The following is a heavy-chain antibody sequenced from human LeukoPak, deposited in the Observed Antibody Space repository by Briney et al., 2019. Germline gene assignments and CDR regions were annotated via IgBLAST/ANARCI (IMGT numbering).Heavy chain of an antibody. Sequence: EGSLRLSCAASGFTFSSYAMSWVRQAPGKGLEWVSAISGSGGSTYYADSVEGRFTISRDNSKNTLYLQMNSLRAEDTAVYYCAKEGQWLGSFFDYWGQGTLVTVSS. V-gene: IGHV3-23*01. D-gene: IGHD6-19*01. CDR3: AKEGQWLGSFFDY. CDR2: ISGSGGST. CDR1: GFTFSSYA. J-gene: IGHJ4*02.